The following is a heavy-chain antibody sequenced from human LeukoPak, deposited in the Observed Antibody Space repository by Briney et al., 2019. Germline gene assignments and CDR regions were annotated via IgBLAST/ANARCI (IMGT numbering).Heavy chain of an antibody. CDR3: ARDRYRVTMIVVAPYDAFDI. J-gene: IGHJ3*02. V-gene: IGHV1-8*01. D-gene: IGHD3-22*01. CDR2: MNPNSGNT. Sequence: ASVKVSCKASGYTFTGYDINWVRQATGQGLEWMGWMNPNSGNTGYAQKFQGRVTMTRNTSISTAYMELSSLRSEDTAVYYCARDRYRVTMIVVAPYDAFDIWGQGTMVTVSS. CDR1: GYTFTGYD.